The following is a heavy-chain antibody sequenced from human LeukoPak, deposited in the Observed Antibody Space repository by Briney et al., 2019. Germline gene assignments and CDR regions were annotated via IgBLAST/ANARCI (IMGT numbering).Heavy chain of an antibody. D-gene: IGHD6-19*01. V-gene: IGHV4-39*07. CDR2: IYYSGST. J-gene: IGHJ4*02. Sequence: SETLSLTCTVSGGSIRTSSYYWGWIRQPPGKGLEWIGSIYYSGSTYFNPSLKSRVTISADTSKNQFSLKLSSVTAADTAMYYCAGTGIAVAWGQGTLVTVSS. CDR3: AGTGIAVA. CDR1: GGSIRTSSYY.